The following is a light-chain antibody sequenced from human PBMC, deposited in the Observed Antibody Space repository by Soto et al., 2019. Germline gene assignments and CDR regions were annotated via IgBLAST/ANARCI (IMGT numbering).Light chain of an antibody. V-gene: IGKV1-33*01. Sequence: DSRTTQSPYSLSASVGDRVTITFQASQDISNYLNWYQQKLGKAPKLLIYDASNLETGVPSRFSGSGSGTDFTFTISSLQPEDIATYYCQQYRHLITFGPGPRLEIK. CDR3: QQYRHLIT. CDR2: DAS. J-gene: IGKJ5*01. CDR1: QDISNY.